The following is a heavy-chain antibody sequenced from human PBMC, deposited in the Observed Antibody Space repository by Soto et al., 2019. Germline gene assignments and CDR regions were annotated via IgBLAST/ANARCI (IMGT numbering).Heavy chain of an antibody. D-gene: IGHD3-10*01. CDR1: GGSISSYY. CDR2: IYYSGST. Sequence: PSETLSLTCTVSGGSISSYYWSWIRQPPGKGLEWIGYIYYSGSTNYNPSLKSRVTISVDTSKNQFSLKLSSVTAADTAVYYCARPITMVRGVGYYGMDVWGQGTTVTVAS. CDR3: ARPITMVRGVGYYGMDV. V-gene: IGHV4-59*08. J-gene: IGHJ6*02.